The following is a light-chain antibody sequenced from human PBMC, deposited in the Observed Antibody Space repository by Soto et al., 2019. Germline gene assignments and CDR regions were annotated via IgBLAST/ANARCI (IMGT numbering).Light chain of an antibody. Sequence: DIQMTQSPSSLSSSVGDIVTITCRASQSICSYLNWYQQKPGKAPKLLIYAASSLQSGVPSRFSGSGSGTDFTLTISSLQPEDFATYYCQQSYSTPWTFGQGTKVEIK. CDR2: AAS. J-gene: IGKJ1*01. V-gene: IGKV1-39*01. CDR1: QSICSY. CDR3: QQSYSTPWT.